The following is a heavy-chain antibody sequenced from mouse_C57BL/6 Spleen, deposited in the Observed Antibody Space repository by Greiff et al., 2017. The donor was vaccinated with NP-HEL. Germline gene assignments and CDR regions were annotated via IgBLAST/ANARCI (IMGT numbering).Heavy chain of an antibody. Sequence: EVKLVESGGGLVKPGGSLKLSCAASGFTFSDYGMHWVRQAPEKGLEWVAYISSGSSTIYYADTVKGRFTISRDNAKNTLFLQMTSLRSEDTAMYYCARNYGSSPYYFDYWGQGTTLTVSS. V-gene: IGHV5-17*01. J-gene: IGHJ2*01. D-gene: IGHD1-1*01. CDR3: ARNYGSSPYYFDY. CDR2: ISSGSSTI. CDR1: GFTFSDYG.